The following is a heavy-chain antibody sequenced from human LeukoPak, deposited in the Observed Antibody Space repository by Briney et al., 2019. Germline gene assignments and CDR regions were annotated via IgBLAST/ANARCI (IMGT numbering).Heavy chain of an antibody. D-gene: IGHD4-23*01. J-gene: IGHJ4*02. Sequence: ASVKVSCKASGYTFTGYYMHWVRQAPGQGLEWMGWINPNSGGTNYAQKFQGRVTMTRDTSISTAYMELSRLRSDDTAVYYCARSSRSTTVVTPVGYWGQGTLVTVSS. CDR3: ARSSRSTTVVTPVGY. CDR1: GYTFTGYY. V-gene: IGHV1-2*02. CDR2: INPNSGGT.